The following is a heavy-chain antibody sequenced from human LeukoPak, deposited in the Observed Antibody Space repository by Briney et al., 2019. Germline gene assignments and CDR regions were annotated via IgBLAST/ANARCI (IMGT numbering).Heavy chain of an antibody. CDR1: GYSENFYG. J-gene: IGHJ4*02. D-gene: IGHD5-24*01. CDR2: ISAQHGQT. CDR3: ARMEMATAIFDY. Sequence: ASVKVSCKTSGYSENFYGITWMRQVAGQGLEWMGWISAQHGQTEYAPNSQDRVTMTTDTSTSTAYMELRSLRSDDTAMYYCARMEMATAIFDYWGQGTLVTVSS. V-gene: IGHV1-18*01.